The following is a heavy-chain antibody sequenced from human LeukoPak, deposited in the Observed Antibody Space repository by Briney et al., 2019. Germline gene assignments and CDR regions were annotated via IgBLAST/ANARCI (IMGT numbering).Heavy chain of an antibody. J-gene: IGHJ6*03. D-gene: IGHD3-3*01. CDR3: ARGFNFWSGYKHHIYYMDV. CDR2: INHSGST. Sequence: SETLSLTCAVYGGSFSGYYWSWIRQPPGKGLEWIGEINHSGSTNYNPSLKGRVTISVDTSKNQFSLKLSSVTAAGTAVYYCARGFNFWSGYKHHIYYMDVWGKGTAVTVSS. CDR1: GGSFSGYY. V-gene: IGHV4-34*01.